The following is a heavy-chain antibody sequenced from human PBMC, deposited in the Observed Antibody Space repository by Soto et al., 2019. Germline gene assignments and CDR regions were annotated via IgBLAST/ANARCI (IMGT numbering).Heavy chain of an antibody. V-gene: IGHV3-11*01. CDR1: GFTFSDYY. J-gene: IGHJ4*02. CDR2: ISSSGSTI. Sequence: QVQLVESGGGLVKPGGSLRLSCAASGFTFSDYYMSWIRQAPGKGXXXVSYISSSGSTIYYADSVKGRFTISRDNAKNSLYLQMNSLRAEDTAVYYCARDPSPPYYYGSGSYWGQGTLVTVSS. CDR3: ARDPSPPYYYGSGSY. D-gene: IGHD3-10*01.